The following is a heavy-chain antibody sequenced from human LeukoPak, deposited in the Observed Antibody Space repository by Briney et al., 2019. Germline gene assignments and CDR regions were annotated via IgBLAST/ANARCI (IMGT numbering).Heavy chain of an antibody. J-gene: IGHJ4*02. V-gene: IGHV4-34*01. CDR3: ARTPTGYSSGWYGDY. CDR2: INHSGST. Sequence: SETLSLTCAVYGGSFSGYYWSWIRQPPGKGLEWIGGINHSGSTNYNPSLKSRATISVDTSKNQFSLKLSSVTAADTAVYYCARTPTGYSSGWYGDYWGQGTLVTVSS. D-gene: IGHD6-19*01. CDR1: GGSFSGYY.